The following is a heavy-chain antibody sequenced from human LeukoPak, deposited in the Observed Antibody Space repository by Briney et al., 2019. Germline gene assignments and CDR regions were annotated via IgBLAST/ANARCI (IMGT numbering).Heavy chain of an antibody. CDR1: GGSISSSSYY. D-gene: IGHD5-18*01. Sequence: SETLSLTCTVSGGSISSSSYYWSWIRQPPGKGLEWIGYIYYSGSTNYNPSLKSRVTISVDTSKNQFSLKLSSVTAADTAVYYCARVDVDTAMAAHFDYWGQGTLVTVSS. CDR3: ARVDVDTAMAAHFDY. J-gene: IGHJ4*02. CDR2: IYYSGST. V-gene: IGHV4-61*01.